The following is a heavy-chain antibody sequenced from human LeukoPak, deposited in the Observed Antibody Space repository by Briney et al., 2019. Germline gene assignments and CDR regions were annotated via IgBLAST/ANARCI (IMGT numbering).Heavy chain of an antibody. CDR3: ARASSGFWSGYAVRYYYYMDV. CDR1: GGTFSSYA. J-gene: IGHJ6*03. V-gene: IGHV1-69*01. Sequence: SVKVSCKASGGTFSSYAISWVRQAPGQGLEWMGGIIPILGTANYAQKFQGRVTITADESTSTAYMELSSLRSEDTAVYYCARASSGFWSGYAVRYYYYMDVWGKGTTVTVSS. CDR2: IIPILGTA. D-gene: IGHD3-3*01.